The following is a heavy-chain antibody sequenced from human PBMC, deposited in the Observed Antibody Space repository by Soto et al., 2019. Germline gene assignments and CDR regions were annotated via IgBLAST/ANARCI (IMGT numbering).Heavy chain of an antibody. Sequence: SETLSLTCTVSGGSMSSYYWTWIRQPAGKGLEWIGRVYSSGGTHYNPSLKSRVAISLDTSKNQFSLRLLSVTDADTAVYYCARGQRFSDWFDPWGQGTLVTVSS. CDR1: GGSMSSYY. CDR2: VYSSGGT. J-gene: IGHJ5*02. CDR3: ARGQRFSDWFDP. V-gene: IGHV4-4*07. D-gene: IGHD3-3*01.